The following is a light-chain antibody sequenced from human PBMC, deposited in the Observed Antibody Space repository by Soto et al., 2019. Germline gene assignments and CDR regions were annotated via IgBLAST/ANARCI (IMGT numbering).Light chain of an antibody. CDR2: DVS. CDR3: SSYTRSSTLYVV. V-gene: IGLV2-14*01. J-gene: IGLJ2*01. Sequence: QSALTQPASVSGSPGQSITISCTGTSSDVGGYNYVSWYQQHPGKAPKLMIYDVSNRPSGVSNRFSGSKSGNTASLTISGLQAEDEADHYCSSYTRSSTLYVVFGGGTKLTVL. CDR1: SSDVGGYNY.